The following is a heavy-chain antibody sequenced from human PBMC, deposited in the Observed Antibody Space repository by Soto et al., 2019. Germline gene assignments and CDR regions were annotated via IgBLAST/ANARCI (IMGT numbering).Heavy chain of an antibody. V-gene: IGHV1-18*01. CDR3: ARRPCSGGSCYSCLDY. CDR2: ISAYNGNT. J-gene: IGHJ4*02. CDR1: GYTFTSYG. Sequence: GASVKVSCKASGYTFTSYGISWGRQAPGQGLEWMGWISAYNGNTNYAQKLQDRVTMTTDTSTSTAYMELRSLRSDDTAVYYCARRPCSGGSCYSCLDYWGQGTLVPVSS. D-gene: IGHD2-15*01.